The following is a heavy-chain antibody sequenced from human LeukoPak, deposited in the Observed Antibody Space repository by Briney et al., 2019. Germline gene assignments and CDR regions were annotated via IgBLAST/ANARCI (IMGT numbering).Heavy chain of an antibody. CDR2: IIPIFGTA. J-gene: IGHJ5*02. CDR1: GGTFSSYA. V-gene: IGHV1-69*05. Sequence: GASVTVSCKASGGTFSSYAISWVRQAPGQGLEWVGGIIPIFGTANYAQKFQGRVTITTDESTSTAYMELSSLRSEDTAVYYCARDLKLVLGNWFDPWGQGTLVTVSS. D-gene: IGHD6-13*01. CDR3: ARDLKLVLGNWFDP.